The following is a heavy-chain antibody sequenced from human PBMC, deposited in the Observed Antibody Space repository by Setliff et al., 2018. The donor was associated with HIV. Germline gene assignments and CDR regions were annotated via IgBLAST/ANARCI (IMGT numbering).Heavy chain of an antibody. Sequence: ASVKVSCKTSGYTLSSHYIYWVRQAPGHRPEWVGWINPQTGGTNFAQKFQGRITMTSDTSVNTVFIELSRLKSDDTALYYCARDLRNSNTLFGVLNFVFDLWGQGTLVTVSS. CDR3: ARDLRNSNTLFGVLNFVFDL. CDR2: INPQTGGT. CDR1: GYTLSSHY. J-gene: IGHJ4*02. V-gene: IGHV1-2*02. D-gene: IGHD3-3*01.